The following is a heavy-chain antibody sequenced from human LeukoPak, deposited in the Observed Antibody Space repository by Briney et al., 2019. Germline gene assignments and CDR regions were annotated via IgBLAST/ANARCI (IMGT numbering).Heavy chain of an antibody. Sequence: SETLSLTCTVSGGSISSSSYYWGWIRQPPGKGLEWIGSSYYSGSTYYNPSLKSRVTISVDTSKNQFSLKLSSVTAADTAVYYCARHGYYDSSGYYPAGYFDYWGQGTLVTVSS. CDR3: ARHGYYDSSGYYPAGYFDY. D-gene: IGHD3-22*01. CDR1: GGSISSSSYY. CDR2: SYYSGST. J-gene: IGHJ4*02. V-gene: IGHV4-39*01.